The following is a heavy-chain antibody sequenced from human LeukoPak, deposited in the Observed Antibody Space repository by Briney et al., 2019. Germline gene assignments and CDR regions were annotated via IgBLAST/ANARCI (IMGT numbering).Heavy chain of an antibody. J-gene: IGHJ4*02. CDR1: GDSISSGYY. V-gene: IGHV4-38-2*02. CDR3: EKDDY. CDR2: IYHSGTT. Sequence: SETLSLTCTVSGDSISSGYYWGWIRQPPGKGLEWIGSIYHSGTTYYNPSLKSRVTISVDTSKNQFSLKLSSVTAADTAVYYCEKDDYWGQGTLVTVSS.